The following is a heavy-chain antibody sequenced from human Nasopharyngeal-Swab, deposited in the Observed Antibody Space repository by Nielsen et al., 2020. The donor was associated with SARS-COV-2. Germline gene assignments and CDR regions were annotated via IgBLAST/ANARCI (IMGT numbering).Heavy chain of an antibody. V-gene: IGHV3-13*01. J-gene: IGHJ4*02. CDR1: GFTFSSYD. CDR3: ARGGLDSSSWYGYYFDY. CDR2: IGTAGDT. Sequence: GESLKISCAASGFTFSSYDMHWVRQATGKGLEWVSAIGTAGDTYYPGSVKGRFTISRENAKNSLYLQMNSLRAEDTAVYYCARGGLDSSSWYGYYFDYWGQGTLVTVSS. D-gene: IGHD6-13*01.